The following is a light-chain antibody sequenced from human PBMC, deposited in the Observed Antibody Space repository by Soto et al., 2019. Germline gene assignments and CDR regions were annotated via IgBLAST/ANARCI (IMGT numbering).Light chain of an antibody. CDR1: QSVTSNY. CDR3: QQYGSSPGT. V-gene: IGKV3-20*01. CDR2: GAS. Sequence: EIVLTQSPGTLSLSPGERATLSRRASQSVTSNYLAWYQQKPGQAPRLLIYGASIRDTGIPDSFSGSGSGTDFTLTISRLEPEDSAVYYCQQYGSSPGTFGQGTKVEIK. J-gene: IGKJ1*01.